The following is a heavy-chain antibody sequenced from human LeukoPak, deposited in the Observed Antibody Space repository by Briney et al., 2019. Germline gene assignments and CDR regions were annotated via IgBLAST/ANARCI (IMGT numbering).Heavy chain of an antibody. D-gene: IGHD1-1*01. Sequence: ASVKVSCKASGYTFTGSYMHWVRQAPGQGLEWMGWINPNSGGTNYAQNFQGRVTMTSDTSISTAYMELSSLRSDDTAVYYCARASYNDYWGQGTLVTVSS. CDR2: INPNSGGT. V-gene: IGHV1-2*02. J-gene: IGHJ4*02. CDR3: ARASYNDY. CDR1: GYTFTGSY.